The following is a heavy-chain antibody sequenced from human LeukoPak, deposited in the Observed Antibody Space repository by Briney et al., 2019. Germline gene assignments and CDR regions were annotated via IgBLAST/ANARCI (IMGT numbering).Heavy chain of an antibody. CDR3: ARDRPGGSSLDY. V-gene: IGHV4-59*01. D-gene: IGHD6-13*01. CDR2: IYYTGST. Sequence: SETLSLTCTVSGGSISRDYWSWIRQPPGKGLEWIGYIYYTGSTNCNPSLKSRVTISVDTSKNQFSLKLSSVTAADTAVYYCARDRPGGSSLDYWGQGTLVTVSS. CDR1: GGSISRDY. J-gene: IGHJ4*02.